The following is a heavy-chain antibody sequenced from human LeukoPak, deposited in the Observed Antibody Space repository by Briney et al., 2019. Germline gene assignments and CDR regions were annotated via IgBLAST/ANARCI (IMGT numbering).Heavy chain of an antibody. CDR2: INAYSGNP. CDR3: ARGSSVYDY. CDR1: GYTFTSYG. J-gene: IGHJ4*02. V-gene: IGHV1-18*01. Sequence: ASVKVSCKASGYTFTSYGITWVRQAPGQGLEWMGWINAYSGNPRYAQKLQGRVTMTTDTSTGTAYMELRSLRSDDTAVYYCARGSSVYDYWGQGTLVTVSS. D-gene: IGHD3-10*01.